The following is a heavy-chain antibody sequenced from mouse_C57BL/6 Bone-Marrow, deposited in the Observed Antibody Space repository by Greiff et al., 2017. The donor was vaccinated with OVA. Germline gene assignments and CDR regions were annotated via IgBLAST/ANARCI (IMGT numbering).Heavy chain of an antibody. V-gene: IGHV1-9*01. CDR3: ARDGDPLYWYFDV. Sequence: VQLVESGAELMKPGASVKLSCKATGYTFTGYWIEWVKQRPGHGLEWIGEILPGSGSTNYNEKFKGKATFTADTSSNTAYIQLSSLTAEDSDSYYWARDGDPLYWYFDVWGTGTTVTVSS. J-gene: IGHJ1*03. D-gene: IGHD2-13*01. CDR1: GYTFTGYW. CDR2: ILPGSGST.